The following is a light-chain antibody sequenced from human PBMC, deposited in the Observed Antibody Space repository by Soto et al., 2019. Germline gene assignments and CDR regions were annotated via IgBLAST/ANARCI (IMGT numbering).Light chain of an antibody. CDR3: QQLYSCPFT. J-gene: IGKJ3*01. CDR2: GAS. V-gene: IGKV1-9*01. Sequence: DIQLTQSPSFLSASVGDRVSITCRASQDLSIYLAWYQQKPGKAPKLLIYGASTLQSGVPSRFSGSGSDTEFTLTISSLQPEDFATHYCQQLYSCPFTFGPGTKVDIK. CDR1: QDLSIY.